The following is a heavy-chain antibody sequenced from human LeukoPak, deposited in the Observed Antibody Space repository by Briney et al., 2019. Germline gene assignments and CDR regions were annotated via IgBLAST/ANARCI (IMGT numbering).Heavy chain of an antibody. V-gene: IGHV4-34*01. CDR3: ARRRIAVALYYFDY. J-gene: IGHJ4*02. Sequence: PSETLSLTCAVYGGSFSGYYWSWIRQPPGKGLEWIGEINYSGSTNYNPSLKSRVAISVDTSKNQFSLKLSSVTAADTAVYYCARRRIAVALYYFDYWGQGTLVTVSS. CDR2: INYSGST. CDR1: GGSFSGYY. D-gene: IGHD6-19*01.